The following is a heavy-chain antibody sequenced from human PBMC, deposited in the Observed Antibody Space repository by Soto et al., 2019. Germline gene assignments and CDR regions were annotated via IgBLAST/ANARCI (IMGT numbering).Heavy chain of an antibody. D-gene: IGHD5-12*01. CDR3: SRVHTATSGMDI. CDR2: IFQTGST. J-gene: IGHJ6*02. CDR1: GGSLSSNNW. V-gene: IGHV4-4*02. Sequence: SDTLSLTCTISGGSLSSNNWWGWVRQPPGKGLEWIGEIFQTGSTNYNPSLESRVTISLDKSKNQFSLNLNSVTAADKAVYYCSRVHTATSGMDIWGQGTTVTVSS.